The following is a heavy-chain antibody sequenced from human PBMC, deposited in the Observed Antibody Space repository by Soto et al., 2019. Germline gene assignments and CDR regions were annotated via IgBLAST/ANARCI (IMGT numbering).Heavy chain of an antibody. Sequence: PSETLSLTCAVYSGSFSGHFWSWIRQPPGKGLEWIGEINLAGGTNYNPSLKSRVTISIDKSNNQFFLKLTSVTAADKAVYYCSGYGSGSYYRYWGHGTLVTVSS. J-gene: IGHJ4*01. CDR1: SGSFSGHF. V-gene: IGHV4-34*01. CDR2: INLAGGT. CDR3: SGYGSGSYYRY. D-gene: IGHD3-10*01.